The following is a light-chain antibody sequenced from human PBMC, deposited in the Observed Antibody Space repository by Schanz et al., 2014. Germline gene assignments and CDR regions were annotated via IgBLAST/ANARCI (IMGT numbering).Light chain of an antibody. CDR3: QLYNSYSWT. CDR2: DAS. J-gene: IGKJ1*01. V-gene: IGKV1-5*01. CDR1: QSIAGY. Sequence: GDRVTITCRASQSIAGYLAWYQQKPGKAPKLLIYDASSLESGVPSRFSGSESGTELTLTISSLQPDDFATYYCQLYNSYSWTFGQGTKVEIK.